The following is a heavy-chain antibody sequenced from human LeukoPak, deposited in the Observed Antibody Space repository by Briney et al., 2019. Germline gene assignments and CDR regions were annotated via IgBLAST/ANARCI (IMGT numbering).Heavy chain of an antibody. Sequence: GGSLRLSCAASGFTFSSYAIHWVRQAPGKGLEWVAVISSDESNKYYADSVKGRFTISRDNSKNTLYLQMNSLRAEDTAVYYCARSLGYYDSSGTRGDYWGQGTLVTVSS. J-gene: IGHJ4*02. CDR3: ARSLGYYDSSGTRGDY. CDR1: GFTFSSYA. D-gene: IGHD3-22*01. CDR2: ISSDESNK. V-gene: IGHV3-30-3*01.